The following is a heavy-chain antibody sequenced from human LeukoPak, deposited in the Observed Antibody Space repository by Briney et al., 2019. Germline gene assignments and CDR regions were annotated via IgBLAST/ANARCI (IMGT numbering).Heavy chain of an antibody. V-gene: IGHV3-23*01. Sequence: GGSLRLSCAASGFTFSSYAMSWVRQAPGKGLEWVSAISGSGGSTYYADSVKGRFTISRDNSKNTLYLQMNSLRAEDTAVYYCARDFYSSGWVEYWGQGTLVTVSS. CDR2: ISGSGGST. CDR3: ARDFYSSGWVEY. J-gene: IGHJ4*02. D-gene: IGHD6-19*01. CDR1: GFTFSSYA.